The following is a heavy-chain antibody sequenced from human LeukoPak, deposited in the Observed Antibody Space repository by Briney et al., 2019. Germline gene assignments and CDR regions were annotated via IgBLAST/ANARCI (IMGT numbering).Heavy chain of an antibody. J-gene: IGHJ4*02. CDR1: GYTFTSYY. V-gene: IGHV1-46*01. Sequence: ASVKVSCKASGYTFTSYYMNWVRQAPGQRLEWMGIISPSGGSTTYAQKFQGRVTMTRDTSASTVYMELSSLRSEDTAVYYCARDFEYSSGWYGYWGQGTMVTFCS. CDR3: ARDFEYSSGWYGY. CDR2: ISPSGGST. D-gene: IGHD6-19*01.